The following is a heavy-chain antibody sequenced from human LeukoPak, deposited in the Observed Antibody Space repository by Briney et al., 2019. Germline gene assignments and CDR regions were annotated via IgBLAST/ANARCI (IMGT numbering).Heavy chain of an antibody. V-gene: IGHV3-11*06. J-gene: IGHJ5*02. CDR3: ARDDIVVVPAAGSGFDP. D-gene: IGHD2-2*01. CDR1: GFTFSDYY. Sequence: GGSLRLSCAASGFTFSDYYMSWIRQAPGKGLEWVSSISSSSSYIYYADSVKGRFTISRDNAKNSLYLQMNSLRAEDTAVYYCARDDIVVVPAAGSGFDPWGQGTLVTVSS. CDR2: ISSSSSYI.